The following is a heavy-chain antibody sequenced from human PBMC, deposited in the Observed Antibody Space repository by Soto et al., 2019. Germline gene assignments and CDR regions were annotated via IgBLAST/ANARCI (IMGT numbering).Heavy chain of an antibody. J-gene: IGHJ4*02. CDR3: ARATTYYYDSSGPITSWYFDY. D-gene: IGHD3-22*01. V-gene: IGHV4-30-2*01. CDR1: GGSISSGGYS. Sequence: PSETLSLTCAVSGGSISSGGYSWSWIRQPPGKGLEWIGYIYHSGSTYYNPSLKSRVTISVDRSKNQFSLKLSSVTAADTAVYYCARATTYYYDSSGPITSWYFDYWGQGTLVTVSS. CDR2: IYHSGST.